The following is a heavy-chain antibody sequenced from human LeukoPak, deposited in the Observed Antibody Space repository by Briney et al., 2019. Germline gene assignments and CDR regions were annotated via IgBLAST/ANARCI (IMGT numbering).Heavy chain of an antibody. Sequence: SETLSLTCTASGGSISSYYWSWVRQPPGKGLEWIGYIYYSGSTNYNPSLKSRVTISVDTSKNQFSLELSSVTAADTAVYYCARLTSNWTFDYWGQGTLVTVSS. V-gene: IGHV4-59*08. CDR2: IYYSGST. D-gene: IGHD1-1*01. J-gene: IGHJ4*02. CDR3: ARLTSNWTFDY. CDR1: GGSISSYY.